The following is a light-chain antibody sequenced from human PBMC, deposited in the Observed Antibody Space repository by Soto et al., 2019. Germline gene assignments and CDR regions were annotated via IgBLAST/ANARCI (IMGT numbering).Light chain of an antibody. Sequence: EIVMTQSPATLSVSPGERATLSCRASQSVSIDVAWYQQTPGQTPRLLIYDTSTRATGVPTRFSGSGSGTEFTLTISNLQSEDFAVYHCQQYDKWPRTFGQGTKVDIK. V-gene: IGKV3-15*01. CDR2: DTS. J-gene: IGKJ1*01. CDR3: QQYDKWPRT. CDR1: QSVSID.